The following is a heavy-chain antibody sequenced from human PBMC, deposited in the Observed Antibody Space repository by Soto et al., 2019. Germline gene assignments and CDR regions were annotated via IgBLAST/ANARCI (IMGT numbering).Heavy chain of an antibody. CDR2: ISYDGTNK. CDR3: GAGQYFSDY. Sequence: QVQLVESGGGEVQPGKSLRLSCEASGFSFTNYGMHWVRQAPGKGLECVALISYDGTNKYYADSVKGRFTISRDNSKNTLYLQMNSLRPEDTAVYYCGAGQYFSDYWGQGTLVSVSS. CDR1: GFSFTNYG. V-gene: IGHV3-30*03. J-gene: IGHJ4*02. D-gene: IGHD6-13*01.